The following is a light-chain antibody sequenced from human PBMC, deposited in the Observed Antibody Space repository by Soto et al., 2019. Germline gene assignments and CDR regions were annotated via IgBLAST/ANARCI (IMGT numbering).Light chain of an antibody. CDR2: AAS. CDR3: QQAISFPFT. CDR1: QGISTY. Sequence: DIQMTQSPSSVSASIGDRVSITCRASQGISTYLGWYQQKPGKAPKLLIYAASSLQTVVPSRFSGSGSGTDFTLTISSLQPEDFGTYYCQQAISFPFTFGQGTRLE. V-gene: IGKV1-12*01. J-gene: IGKJ5*01.